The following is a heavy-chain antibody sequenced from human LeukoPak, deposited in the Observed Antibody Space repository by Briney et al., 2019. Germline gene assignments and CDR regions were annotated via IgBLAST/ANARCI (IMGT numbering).Heavy chain of an antibody. CDR2: ISDDGNNK. CDR3: ARDRSGWSSVIYY. CDR1: GFTFRSYA. J-gene: IGHJ4*02. V-gene: IGHV3-30*04. Sequence: GGSLRLSCAASGFTFRSYALHWVRQAPGKGLEWVAVISDDGNNKYYADSVKGRFTISRDNSRNTLYLQMNRLRAEDTAVYYCARDRSGWSSVIYYWGQGTLVTVSS. D-gene: IGHD3-3*01.